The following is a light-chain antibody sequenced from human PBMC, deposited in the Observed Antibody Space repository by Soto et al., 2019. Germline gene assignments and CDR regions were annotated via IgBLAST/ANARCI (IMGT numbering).Light chain of an antibody. V-gene: IGLV1-44*01. Sequence: QSVLTQPPSASGTPGQRVTISCSGSSSNIGSYNVNWYQQLPGTAPKLLMYSNNQRPSGVPDRFSGSKSGTSASLAISGLQSEDEADYYCAAWDDSLNGPYVVFGGGTKLTVL. CDR1: SSNIGSYN. J-gene: IGLJ2*01. CDR2: SNN. CDR3: AAWDDSLNGPYVV.